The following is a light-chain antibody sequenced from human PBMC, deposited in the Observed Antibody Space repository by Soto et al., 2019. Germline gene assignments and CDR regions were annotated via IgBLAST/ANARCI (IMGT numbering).Light chain of an antibody. CDR2: AAS. Sequence: DIQMTQSPSSLSASVGDRVTITCRASQSISTYLNWYQHKPGKAPNLLIYAASNLQTGVPSRFSGSGSGTDFTLTISGLQPEDFATYYCQQYDYSRTFGQGTKLEIK. V-gene: IGKV1-39*01. CDR3: QQYDYSRT. CDR1: QSISTY. J-gene: IGKJ1*01.